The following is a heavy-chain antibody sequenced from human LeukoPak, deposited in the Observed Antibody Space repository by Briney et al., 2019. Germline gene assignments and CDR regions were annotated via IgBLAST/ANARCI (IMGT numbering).Heavy chain of an antibody. D-gene: IGHD1-26*01. J-gene: IGHJ4*02. V-gene: IGHV3-23*01. CDR1: GFTFSNYA. Sequence: PGGSLRLSRAASGFTFSNYAMSWVRQAPGKGLEWVSAISGSGATTYYADSVKGRFTTSRDTSKNTLYLQMNSLRAEDTAVYYCAKDLTVSPTTPDFWGQGTLVTVSS. CDR3: AKDLTVSPTTPDF. CDR2: ISGSGATT.